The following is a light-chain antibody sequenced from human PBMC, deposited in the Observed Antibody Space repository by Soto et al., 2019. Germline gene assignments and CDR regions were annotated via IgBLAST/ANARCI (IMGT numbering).Light chain of an antibody. Sequence: EIVLTQSPGTLSLSPGERATLSCRASQSVSNNYLAWYQQKPGQAPRLLIYDASNRATGIPDRFSGSGSGTEFTLTISRLQSEDFAVYFCQKYNNWPPITFGQGTRLEIK. CDR3: QKYNNWPPIT. J-gene: IGKJ5*01. V-gene: IGKV3-20*01. CDR1: QSVSNNY. CDR2: DAS.